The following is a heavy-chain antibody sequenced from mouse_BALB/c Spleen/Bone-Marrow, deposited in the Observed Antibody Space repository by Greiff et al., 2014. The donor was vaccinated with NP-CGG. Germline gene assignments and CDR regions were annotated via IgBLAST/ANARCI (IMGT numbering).Heavy chain of an antibody. J-gene: IGHJ3*01. Sequence: VQLQQSGAELVKPGASVKLSCAASGFNIKDTYMHWAKQRPEQGLEWIGRIDPANGNTKYDPKFQGKATITADTSSNTAYLQLSSLTSEDTAVYYCAPYYYGSSQFAYWGQGTLVTVSA. CDR2: IDPANGNT. CDR3: APYYYGSSQFAY. V-gene: IGHV14-3*02. CDR1: GFNIKDTY. D-gene: IGHD1-1*01.